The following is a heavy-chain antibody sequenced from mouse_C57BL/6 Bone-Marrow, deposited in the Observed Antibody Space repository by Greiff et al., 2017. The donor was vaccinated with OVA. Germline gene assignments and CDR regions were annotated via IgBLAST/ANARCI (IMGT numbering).Heavy chain of an antibody. CDR3: ASFITTVVAHWYFDV. D-gene: IGHD1-1*01. V-gene: IGHV1-9*01. J-gene: IGHJ1*03. CDR2: IFPGSGST. CDR1: GYTFTGYW. Sequence: VQLQQSGAELMKPGASVKLSCKATGYTFTGYWIEWVKQRPGHGLEWIGEIFPGSGSTNYNEKFKGKATFTADTSSNTAYMQLSSLTTEDSAIYYGASFITTVVAHWYFDVWGTGTTVTVSS.